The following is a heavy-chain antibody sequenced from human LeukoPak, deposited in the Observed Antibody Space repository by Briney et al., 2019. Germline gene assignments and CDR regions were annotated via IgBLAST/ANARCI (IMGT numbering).Heavy chain of an antibody. J-gene: IGHJ4*02. CDR1: GFTFSSYS. D-gene: IGHD3-22*01. CDR3: TKSSGFGGLFDS. CDR2: ISSSSSTI. Sequence: GGSLRLSCAASGFTFSSYSMNWVRQAPGKGLEWVSYISSSSSTIYYADSVKGRFTVSRDNSKNTLYLQMNSLRAEDTALYYCTKSSGFGGLFDSWGQGTLVTVSS. V-gene: IGHV3-48*01.